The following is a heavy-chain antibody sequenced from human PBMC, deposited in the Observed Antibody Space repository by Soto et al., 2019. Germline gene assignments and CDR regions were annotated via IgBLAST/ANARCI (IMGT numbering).Heavy chain of an antibody. CDR2: ISDTGGTT. Sequence: PGGSLRLSCAASGFIFSDYAMSWVRQAPGKGLAWVSAISDTGGTTYYADSVKGRFTISRDNSKKTLYLQLNSLRAEDTAVYYCAKTLTTSIAASVFDYWGQGSPVTVSS. CDR3: AKTLTTSIAASVFDY. V-gene: IGHV3-23*01. J-gene: IGHJ4*02. CDR1: GFIFSDYA. D-gene: IGHD6-25*01.